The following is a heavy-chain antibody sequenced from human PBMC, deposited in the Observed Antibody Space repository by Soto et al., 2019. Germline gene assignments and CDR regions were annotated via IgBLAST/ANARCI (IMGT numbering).Heavy chain of an antibody. D-gene: IGHD3-3*01. Sequence: PGGSLRLSCAASGFTFSTYGMSWVRQAPGKGLEWVSSLSGSGTSTYYADSVKGRFTISRDNSENTLYPQMSSLRADDTALYYCAKSENYDFWTGYSHYFDPWGQGTPVTVSS. CDR3: AKSENYDFWTGYSHYFDP. J-gene: IGHJ5*02. CDR1: GFTFSTYG. V-gene: IGHV3-23*01. CDR2: LSGSGTST.